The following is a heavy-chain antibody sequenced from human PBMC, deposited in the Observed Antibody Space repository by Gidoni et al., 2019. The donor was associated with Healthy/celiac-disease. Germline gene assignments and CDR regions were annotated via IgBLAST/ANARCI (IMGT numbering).Heavy chain of an antibody. CDR3: ARDDKLDYYMDV. CDR2: IKQDGSEK. V-gene: IGHV3-7*01. D-gene: IGHD3-22*01. CDR1: GFTFSSYW. J-gene: IGHJ6*03. Sequence: EVQLVESGGGLVQPGGSLRLSCVASGFTFSSYWMSWVRQAPGKGLEWVANIKQDGSEKYYVDSVKGRFTISRDNAKNSLYLQMNSLRAEDTAVYYCARDDKLDYYMDVWGKGTTVTVSS.